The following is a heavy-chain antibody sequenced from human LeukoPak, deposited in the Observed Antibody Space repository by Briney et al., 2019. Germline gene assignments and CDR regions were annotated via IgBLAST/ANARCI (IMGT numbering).Heavy chain of an antibody. CDR1: GYTFTTYG. Sequence: GASVTVSCKASGYTFTTYGISWVRQAPGQGLEWMGWISAYNGNTNYAQKLQGRVTMTTNTSTTTAYMELRSLRSDDTAVYYCARDRDYGDYNTQDLFDYWGQGTVVTVSS. J-gene: IGHJ4*02. CDR3: ARDRDYGDYNTQDLFDY. CDR2: ISAYNGNT. D-gene: IGHD4-17*01. V-gene: IGHV1-18*01.